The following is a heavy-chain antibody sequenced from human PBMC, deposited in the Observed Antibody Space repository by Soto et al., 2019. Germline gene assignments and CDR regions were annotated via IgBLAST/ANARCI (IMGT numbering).Heavy chain of an antibody. CDR3: ARQMYTSGWSPTFDY. Sequence: SETLSLTCPVSGGSISSSGRYWGWIRQSPGKGLEWIGSIYYSGSTYYNPSLKSRVTISVDTSKNHFSLNLSSVTAADTAVYYCARQMYTSGWSPTFDYWGQGTLVTVSS. CDR1: GGSISSSGRY. D-gene: IGHD6-19*01. CDR2: IYYSGST. J-gene: IGHJ4*02. V-gene: IGHV4-39*01.